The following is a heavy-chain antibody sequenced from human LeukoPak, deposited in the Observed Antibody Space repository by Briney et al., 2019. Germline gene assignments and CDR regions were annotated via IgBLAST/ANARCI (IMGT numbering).Heavy chain of an antibody. J-gene: IGHJ4*02. CDR2: IYPGDSDN. CDR1: GYSFTSYW. D-gene: IGHD3-22*01. V-gene: IGHV5-51*01. Sequence: HGESLKIFCKGSGYSFTSYWIGWVRQMPGKGLEWIGIIYPGDSDNRYSPSFQGQVTISADKSISTAYLQWSSLKASDTAMYYCARHYKAYYYDSSGLDYWGQGTLVTVSS. CDR3: ARHYKAYYYDSSGLDY.